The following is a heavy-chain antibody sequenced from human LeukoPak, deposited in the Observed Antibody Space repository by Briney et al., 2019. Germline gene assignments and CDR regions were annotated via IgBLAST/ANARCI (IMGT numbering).Heavy chain of an antibody. Sequence: SETLSLTCTVSGGSISSYYWSWIRQPPGKGLEWIGDIYYSGSSTYNPSLKSRVTISVDTSKNQFSLKLSSVTAADTAVYYCAGGYCTGGNCYSGFDPWGQGTLVTVSS. D-gene: IGHD2-15*01. CDR3: AGGYCTGGNCYSGFDP. V-gene: IGHV4-59*01. J-gene: IGHJ5*02. CDR2: IYYSGSS. CDR1: GGSISSYY.